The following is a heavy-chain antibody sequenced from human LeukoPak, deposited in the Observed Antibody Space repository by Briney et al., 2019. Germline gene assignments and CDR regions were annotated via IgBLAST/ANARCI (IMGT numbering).Heavy chain of an antibody. D-gene: IGHD3-10*01. J-gene: IGHJ4*02. CDR1: GFTFSSYG. CDR3: AKDPQGSGSYYPGDGY. V-gene: IGHV3-30*02. CDR2: IRYDGSNK. Sequence: GGSLRLSCAASGFTFSSYGMHWVRQAPGKGLEWVAFIRYDGSNKYYADSVKGRFTISRDNSKNTLYLQMNSLRAEDTAVYYCAKDPQGSGSYYPGDGYWGQGTLVTVSS.